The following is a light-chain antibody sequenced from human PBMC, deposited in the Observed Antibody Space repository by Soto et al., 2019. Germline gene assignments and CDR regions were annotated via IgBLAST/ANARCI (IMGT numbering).Light chain of an antibody. CDR2: EVS. CDR3: SSYTTSSTLYV. CDR1: SSDVGGYNY. J-gene: IGLJ1*01. Sequence: QSVLTQPASVSGSPGQSITISCTGTSSDVGGYNYVSWYQQHPGKAPKLMIYEVSNRPSGASNRFSGSKSGYTASLTISGLQAEDEADYYCSSYTTSSTLYVFGSGTKV. V-gene: IGLV2-14*01.